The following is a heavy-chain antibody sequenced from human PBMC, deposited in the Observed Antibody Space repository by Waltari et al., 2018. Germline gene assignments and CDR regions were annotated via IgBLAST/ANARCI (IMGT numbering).Heavy chain of an antibody. Sequence: QVQLVESGGGVVQPGGSLRLSCAASGFTFSSYGMHWVRQVPGKGLEWVAFIRYDGSNKYYADSLKGRFTISRDNSKNTLYLQMNSLRADYTAVYYCAKDKGQQQLALDYWGQGTLVTVSS. CDR2: IRYDGSNK. J-gene: IGHJ4*02. CDR1: GFTFSSYG. CDR3: AKDKGQQQLALDY. D-gene: IGHD6-13*01. V-gene: IGHV3-30*02.